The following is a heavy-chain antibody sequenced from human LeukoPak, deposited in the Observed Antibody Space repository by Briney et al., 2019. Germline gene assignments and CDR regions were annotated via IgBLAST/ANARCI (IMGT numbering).Heavy chain of an antibody. D-gene: IGHD3-16*01. J-gene: IGHJ4*02. CDR1: GFTFSSYS. CDR3: IRDLFDDYSLDY. Sequence: GGSLRLSCAASGFTFSSYSMNWVRQAPGKGLEWVSSINSDSSLMFYAESVKGRFTISRDNARNSLYLQMNSLRAEDTAVYYCIRDLFDDYSLDYWGQGALVTASS. V-gene: IGHV3-21*01. CDR2: INSDSSLM.